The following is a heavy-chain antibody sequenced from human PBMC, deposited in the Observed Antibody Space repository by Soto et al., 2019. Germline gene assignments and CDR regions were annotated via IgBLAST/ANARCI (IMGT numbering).Heavy chain of an antibody. CDR2: INADYGNT. Sequence: VKGDCKASGYTFYVDSISRLSQTPGQGLEWMGRINADYGNTQYAQKFRGRVTMTTDTSTTTVYMELTNLRSDDTAVYYCARCIQGDYYYGMDVWGHGTTVTVSS. V-gene: IGHV1-18*01. D-gene: IGHD5-18*01. CDR3: ARCIQGDYYYGMDV. CDR1: GYTFYVDS. J-gene: IGHJ6*02.